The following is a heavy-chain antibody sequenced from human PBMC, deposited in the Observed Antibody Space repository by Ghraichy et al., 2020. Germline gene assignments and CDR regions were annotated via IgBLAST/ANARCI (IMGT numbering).Heavy chain of an antibody. CDR1: GGSFSGYF. J-gene: IGHJ4*02. V-gene: IGHV4-34*01. D-gene: IGHD6-6*01. Sequence: SETLSLTCAVYGGSFSGYFWNWIRQRPGKGLEWIGEINHSGSTNYNPSLKSRVTISVDMSSKNQFPLRLTSVTAADTAVYYSARMRRQLVGGDYWGQGTLVTVSS. CDR2: INHSGST. CDR3: ARMRRQLVGGDY.